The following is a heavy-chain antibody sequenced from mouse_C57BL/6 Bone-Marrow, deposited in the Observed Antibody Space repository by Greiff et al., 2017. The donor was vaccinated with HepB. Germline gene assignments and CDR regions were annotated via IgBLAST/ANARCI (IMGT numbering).Heavy chain of an antibody. V-gene: IGHV5-12-1*01. CDR2: ITSGGDTT. Sequence: EVQRVESGGGLVNPGGSLKLSCAASGFVFSRYDMSWVRQTPEKRLEWVAYITSGGDTTYHLDTVKGRFTISRDNAKNALYLQMSSLESDDTAVYYCARHGCGCAYFDFWGQGTTLTVSS. CDR3: ARHGCGCAYFDF. CDR1: GFVFSRYD. J-gene: IGHJ2*01.